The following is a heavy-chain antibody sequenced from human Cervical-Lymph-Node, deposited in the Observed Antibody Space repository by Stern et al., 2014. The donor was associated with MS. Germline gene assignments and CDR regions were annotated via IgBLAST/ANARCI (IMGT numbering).Heavy chain of an antibody. CDR1: GFSLVTSGVR. J-gene: IGHJ4*02. CDR3: ARMMGSGYRHYFDY. V-gene: IGHV2-70*04. CDR2: LDWNDKT. D-gene: IGHD3-3*01. Sequence: ESGPALVKPTQTLTLTCTFSGFSLVTSGVRVSWIRQPPGQALEWLARLDWNDKTFYNTSLMTRLTIAKDTSKNQVVLTMTNVDPVDTATYYCARMMGSGYRHYFDYWGQGTPVTVS.